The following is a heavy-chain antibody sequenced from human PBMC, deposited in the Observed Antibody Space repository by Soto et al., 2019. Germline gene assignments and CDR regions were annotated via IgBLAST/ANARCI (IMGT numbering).Heavy chain of an antibody. D-gene: IGHD3-22*01. Sequence: QLQLQESGSGLVKPSQTLSLTCAVSGGSISSGDYSWSWLRQPPGKGLEWIGYIYFSGSAYYNPSLKSRVTRSLDRSKNQFSLKLRSVTAADTAVYYCARAQASPYEDISGFQTNVFDPWGQGTLVTVSS. CDR2: IYFSGSA. J-gene: IGHJ5*02. CDR3: ARAQASPYEDISGFQTNVFDP. V-gene: IGHV4-30-2*01. CDR1: GGSISSGDYS.